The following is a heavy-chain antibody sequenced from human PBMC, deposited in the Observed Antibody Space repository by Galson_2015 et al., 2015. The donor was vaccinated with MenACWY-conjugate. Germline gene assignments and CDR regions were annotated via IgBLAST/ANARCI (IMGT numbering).Heavy chain of an antibody. CDR3: ARERWVRGVFFDQ. V-gene: IGHV3-7*01. J-gene: IGHJ4*02. CDR1: GFSVSSEY. Sequence: SLRLSCAASGFSVSSEYMSWVRQAPGKGLEWVASIKQDGSEKYLVDSVKGRFTISRDNAENSLFLQMNSLRAEDTAVYYCARERWVRGVFFDQWGQGTLV. D-gene: IGHD3-10*01. CDR2: IKQDGSEK.